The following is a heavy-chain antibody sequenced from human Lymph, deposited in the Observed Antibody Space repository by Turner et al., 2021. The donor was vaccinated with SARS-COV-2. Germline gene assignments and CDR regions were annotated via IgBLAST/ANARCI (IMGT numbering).Heavy chain of an antibody. D-gene: IGHD6-13*01. Sequence: EVQLVETGGGLIQPGGSLRLSCAASGIIVSRNYMNRVRQAPGKGLECVSVIYSGGTTYYADSVKGRFTISRDNSKNTLYLQMNSLRVEDTAVYYCARDLGTYGMDVWGQGTTFTVSS. CDR2: IYSGGTT. J-gene: IGHJ6*02. V-gene: IGHV3-53*02. CDR3: ARDLGTYGMDV. CDR1: GIIVSRNY.